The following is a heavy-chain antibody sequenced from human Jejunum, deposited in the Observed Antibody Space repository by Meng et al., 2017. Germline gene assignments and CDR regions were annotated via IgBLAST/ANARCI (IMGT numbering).Heavy chain of an antibody. J-gene: IGHJ4*02. CDR2: ISGSGVNT. CDR3: DASDY. CDR1: GFTFSSYA. V-gene: IGHV3-23*01. Sequence: GESLKISCAASGFTFSSYAMGWVRQAPGKGLEWVSTISGSGVNTHYADSVKGRFTISRDNSKNTLYLQMNSLRAEDTAVYYCDASDYWGQGSLVTVPS.